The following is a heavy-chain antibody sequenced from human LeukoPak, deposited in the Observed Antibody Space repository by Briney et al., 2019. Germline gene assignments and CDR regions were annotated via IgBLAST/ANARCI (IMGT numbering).Heavy chain of an antibody. CDR1: GFTFSRYS. Sequence: GGSLRLSCAASGFTFSRYSMNWVRQAPGKGLEWVSSISSSSSYIYYADSLKGRFTISRDNAKNSLYLQMNSLRAEDTAVYYCASDRGTITPIAWGQGTLVTVSS. V-gene: IGHV3-21*01. CDR3: ASDRGTITPIA. CDR2: ISSSSSYI. D-gene: IGHD3-10*01. J-gene: IGHJ4*02.